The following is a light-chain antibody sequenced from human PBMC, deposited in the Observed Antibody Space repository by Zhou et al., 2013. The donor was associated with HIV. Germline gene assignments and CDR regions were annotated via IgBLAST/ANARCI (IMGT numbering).Light chain of an antibody. CDR3: QCYDSNDHGV. Sequence: NFMLTQPHSVSESPGKTVTISCTRSSGSIASNYVQWYQQRPGSSPTTVIYEDNQRPSGVPDRFSGSIDSSSNSASLTISGLKTEDEADYYCQCYDSNDHGVFGGGTKLTVL. J-gene: IGLJ3*02. CDR1: SGSIASNY. V-gene: IGLV6-57*01. CDR2: EDN.